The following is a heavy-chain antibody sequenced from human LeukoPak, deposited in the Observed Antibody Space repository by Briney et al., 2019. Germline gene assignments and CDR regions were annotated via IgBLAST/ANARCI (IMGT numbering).Heavy chain of an antibody. Sequence: PGGSLRLSCAASGFTFSSYAMSWVRQAPGQGLEWVSTISDSGGSTYYADSVKGRFTLSRDNSKSTLSLQMNSLRADDTAVYYCGTQNFDYWGQGTLVTVSS. V-gene: IGHV3-23*01. CDR1: GFTFSSYA. CDR2: ISDSGGST. J-gene: IGHJ4*02. CDR3: GTQNFDY.